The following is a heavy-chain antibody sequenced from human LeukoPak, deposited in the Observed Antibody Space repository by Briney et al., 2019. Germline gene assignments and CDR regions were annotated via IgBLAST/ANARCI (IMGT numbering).Heavy chain of an antibody. CDR2: FDPSNSYA. Sequence: GESLMISCQGSGYTFTTFWINWVRQLPGRGLGWVVRFDPSNSYANYSPSFQGHVAISFDKSINTAYLQWSGLRASDTAMYYCARISKVPDAQRYSFDIWGQGTMVTASS. CDR1: GYTFTTFW. CDR3: ARISKVPDAQRYSFDI. J-gene: IGHJ3*02. D-gene: IGHD2-2*01. V-gene: IGHV5-10-1*01.